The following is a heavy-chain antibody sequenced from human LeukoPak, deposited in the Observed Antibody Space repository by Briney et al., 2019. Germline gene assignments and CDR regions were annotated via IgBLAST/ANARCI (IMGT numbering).Heavy chain of an antibody. D-gene: IGHD2-2*01. CDR2: INPYSGTT. Sequence: ASVKVSCKASGYTFTSYYIHWVRQAPRQGLEWMGWINPYSGTTNYAQNFQGRVTVTTDTAITTAYMELSSLTSDDTAIYYCARSIVVVPATMYYYGMDVWGQGTTVTVSS. CDR1: GYTFTSYY. V-gene: IGHV1-2*02. J-gene: IGHJ6*02. CDR3: ARSIVVVPATMYYYGMDV.